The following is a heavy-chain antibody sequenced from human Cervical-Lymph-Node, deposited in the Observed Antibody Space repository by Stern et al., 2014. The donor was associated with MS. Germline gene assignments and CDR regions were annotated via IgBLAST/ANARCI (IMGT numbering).Heavy chain of an antibody. Sequence: QVQLQQSGPGLVKPSETLSLTCTVSGGSISSYYWSWIRQPPGKGLEWIGYIYYSGSTNYNPSLKSRGTISVDTSKNQFSLKLSSVTAADTAVYYCARRIAVAGTNLGFDYWGQGTLVTVSS. CDR1: GGSISSYY. D-gene: IGHD6-19*01. CDR2: IYYSGST. CDR3: ARRIAVAGTNLGFDY. J-gene: IGHJ4*02. V-gene: IGHV4-59*08.